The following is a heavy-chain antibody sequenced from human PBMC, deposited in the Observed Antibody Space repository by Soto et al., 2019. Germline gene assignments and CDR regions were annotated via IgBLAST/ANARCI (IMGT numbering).Heavy chain of an antibody. D-gene: IGHD2-2*01. CDR1: GFTFSSYE. J-gene: IGHJ4*02. Sequence: PGGSLRLSCAASGFTFSSYEMNWVRQAPGKGLEWVSYISSSGSTIYYADSVKGRFTISRDNAKNSLYLQMNSLRAEDTAVYYCARSDTQIVVVPAARFDYWGQGTLVTVSS. CDR3: ARSDTQIVVVPAARFDY. V-gene: IGHV3-48*03. CDR2: ISSSGSTI.